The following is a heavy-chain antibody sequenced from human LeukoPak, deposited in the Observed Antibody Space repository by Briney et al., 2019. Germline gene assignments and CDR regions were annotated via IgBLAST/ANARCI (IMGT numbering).Heavy chain of an antibody. V-gene: IGHV4-34*01. J-gene: IGHJ4*02. Sequence: SETLSLTCAVYGGSFSGYYWSWIRQPPGKGLEWIGEINHSGSTNYNPSLKSRVTISVDTSKNQFSLKLSSVTAADTAVYYCARGGWLQFWYYFDYWSQGTLVTVSS. CDR1: GGSFSGYY. CDR2: INHSGST. D-gene: IGHD5-24*01. CDR3: ARGGWLQFWYYFDY.